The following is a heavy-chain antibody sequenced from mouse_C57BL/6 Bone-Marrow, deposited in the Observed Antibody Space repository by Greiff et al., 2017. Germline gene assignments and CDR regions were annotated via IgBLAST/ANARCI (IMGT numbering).Heavy chain of an antibody. D-gene: IGHD1-1*01. V-gene: IGHV15-2*01. Sequence: VKLLESGSELRSPGSSVKLSCKDFDSEVFPIAYMSWVRQKPGHGFEWIGGILPSIGRTIYGEKFEDKATLDADTLSNTAYLELNSLTSEDSAIYYCARGAYYYGSPSYAMDYWGQGTSVTVSS. CDR3: ARGAYYYGSPSYAMDY. CDR2: ILPSIGRT. CDR1: DSEVFPIAY. J-gene: IGHJ4*01.